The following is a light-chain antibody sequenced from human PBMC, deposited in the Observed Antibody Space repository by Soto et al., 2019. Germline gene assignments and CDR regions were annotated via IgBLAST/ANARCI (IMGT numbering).Light chain of an antibody. J-gene: IGKJ5*01. CDR1: QSVASY. Sequence: EIVLTQSPDTLSLSPGDTATLSCRASQSVASYLAWYQQKPGQPPRLLMYHASNRATGIPARFSGSGSGTHFTLTSSRLEPEDFVIYYCQQYGSSPITFGQGTRLEIK. CDR2: HAS. CDR3: QQYGSSPIT. V-gene: IGKV3-20*01.